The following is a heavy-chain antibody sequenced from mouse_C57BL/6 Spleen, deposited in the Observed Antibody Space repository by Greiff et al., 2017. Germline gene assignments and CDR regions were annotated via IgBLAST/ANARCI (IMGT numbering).Heavy chain of an antibody. CDR3: ARGGYYGCSHSWFAY. D-gene: IGHD1-1*01. CDR1: GYTFTSYW. Sequence: QVQLQQPGAELVKPGASVKLSCKASGYTFTSYWMHWVKQRPGQGLEWIGMIHPNSGSTNYNEKFKGKATLTVDKSSSTAYMQLSSLTSEDSAVYYCARGGYYGCSHSWFAYWGQGTLVTASA. J-gene: IGHJ3*01. CDR2: IHPNSGST. V-gene: IGHV1-64*01.